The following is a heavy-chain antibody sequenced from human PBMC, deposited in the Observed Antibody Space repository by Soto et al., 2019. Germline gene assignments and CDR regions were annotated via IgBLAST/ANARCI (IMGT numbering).Heavy chain of an antibody. CDR3: ARRFGVVITSFDY. Sequence: SETLSLTCAVYGGSFSGYYWSWIRQPPGKGLEWIGEINHSGSTNYNPSFKSRVTISVDTSKNQFSLKLSSVTAADTAVYYCARRFGVVITSFDYWGQGTLVTVSS. V-gene: IGHV4-34*01. CDR2: INHSGST. CDR1: GGSFSGYY. D-gene: IGHD3-3*01. J-gene: IGHJ4*02.